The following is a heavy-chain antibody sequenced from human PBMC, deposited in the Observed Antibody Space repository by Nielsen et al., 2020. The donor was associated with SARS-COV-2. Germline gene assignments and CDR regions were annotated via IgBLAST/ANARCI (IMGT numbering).Heavy chain of an antibody. Sequence: GESLKISCAASGFTVNRNYMSWVRQAPGKGLEWVSGINWNGGSTGYADSVKGRFTISRDNAKNSLYLQMNSLRAEDTALYHCARVPGGVLLWFGNYGMDVWGQGTTVTVSS. V-gene: IGHV3-20*01. CDR3: ARVPGGVLLWFGNYGMDV. CDR1: GFTVNRNY. CDR2: INWNGGST. D-gene: IGHD3-10*01. J-gene: IGHJ6*02.